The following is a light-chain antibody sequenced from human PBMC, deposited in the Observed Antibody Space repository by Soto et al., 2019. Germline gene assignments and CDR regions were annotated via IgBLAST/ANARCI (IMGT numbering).Light chain of an antibody. Sequence: DIQMTQSPSSLSASVRDSVTITCRASQNIRNYLNWYQQKPGRAPKILIYAASSLQSGVPSRFSGGGSGTDFTLTITSLQPEDFATYYCQQYKSYWTFGQGTKVEVK. V-gene: IGKV1-39*01. CDR1: QNIRNY. J-gene: IGKJ1*01. CDR2: AAS. CDR3: QQYKSYWT.